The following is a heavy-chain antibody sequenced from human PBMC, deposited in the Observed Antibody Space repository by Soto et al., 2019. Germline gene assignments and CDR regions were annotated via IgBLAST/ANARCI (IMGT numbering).Heavy chain of an antibody. D-gene: IGHD2-15*01. CDR2: IYYSGST. J-gene: IGHJ5*02. CDR3: AKSAKYHSLFDP. V-gene: IGHV4-31*03. Sequence: SETLSLTCTVSGGSISSGGYYWSWIRQHPGKGLEWIGYIYYSGSTYYNPSLKSRVTISVDTSKNQFSLKLSSVTAADTAVYYCAKSAKYHSLFDPWGQGTLVTVSS. CDR1: GGSISSGGYY.